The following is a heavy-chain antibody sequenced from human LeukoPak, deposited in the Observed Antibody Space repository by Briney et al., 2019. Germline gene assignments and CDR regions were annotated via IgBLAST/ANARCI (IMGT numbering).Heavy chain of an antibody. CDR1: GHIFTGYY. V-gene: IGHV1-2*02. CDR2: INPNSGGT. CDR3: ARANYFDSSGYLTADAFDI. D-gene: IGHD3-22*01. Sequence: ASVRVSCKASGHIFTGYYIHWVRQAPGQGLEWMGWINPNSGGTNYAQKFQGRVTMTRDTSISTAYMELSGLRSDDTAVCYCARANYFDSSGYLTADAFDIWGQGTMVTVSS. J-gene: IGHJ3*02.